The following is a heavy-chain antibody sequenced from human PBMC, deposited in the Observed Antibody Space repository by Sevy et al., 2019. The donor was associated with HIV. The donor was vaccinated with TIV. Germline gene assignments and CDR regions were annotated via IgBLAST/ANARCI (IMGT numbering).Heavy chain of an antibody. Sequence: AESLSLTCTVSGGSISSYYWSWIRQLPGKGLEWIGYISYSGSTNYNPSLKSRVTISIDTSKNQFSLKLSSVTAADTALYYCARAGGYCSGCSCRYFDLWGRGTLVHVSS. J-gene: IGHJ2*01. V-gene: IGHV4-59*01. CDR2: ISYSGST. D-gene: IGHD2-15*01. CDR1: GGSISSYY. CDR3: ARAGGYCSGCSCRYFDL.